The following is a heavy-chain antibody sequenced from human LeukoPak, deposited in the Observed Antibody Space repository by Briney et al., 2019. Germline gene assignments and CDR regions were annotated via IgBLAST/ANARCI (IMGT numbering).Heavy chain of an antibody. Sequence: NPGGSLRLSCAASGFTFSSNSMNWVRQAPGKGLEWVSSISTSSIYIYYADSVKSRFTISRDNYKNTLYLQMNSLRAEDTAVYYCAKGSGSGFDYWGQGTLVTVSS. CDR1: GFTFSSNS. D-gene: IGHD3-10*01. J-gene: IGHJ4*02. CDR2: ISTSSIYI. CDR3: AKGSGSGFDY. V-gene: IGHV3-21*04.